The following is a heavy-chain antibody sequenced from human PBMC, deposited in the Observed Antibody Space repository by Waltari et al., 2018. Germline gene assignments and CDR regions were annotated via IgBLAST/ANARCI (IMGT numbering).Heavy chain of an antibody. CDR3: ARLERAARLDY. CDR2: IYHSGST. J-gene: IGHJ4*02. D-gene: IGHD6-6*01. CDR1: GGSISSSSYY. V-gene: IGHV4-39*07. Sequence: QLQLQESGPGLVKPSETLSLTCTVSGGSISSSSYYWGWIRQPPGKGLEWIGSIYHSGSTYYNPSLKSRVTISVDTSKNQFSLKLSSGTAADTAVYYCARLERAARLDYWGQGTLVTVSS.